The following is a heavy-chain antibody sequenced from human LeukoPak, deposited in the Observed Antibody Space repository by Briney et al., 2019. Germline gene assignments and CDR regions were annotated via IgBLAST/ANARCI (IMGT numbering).Heavy chain of an antibody. V-gene: IGHV3-11*01. CDR1: GFTSSDDY. CDR3: ARPGQIVSSWYAFDI. CDR2: ISSYGSTI. D-gene: IGHD6-13*01. J-gene: IGHJ3*02. Sequence: GGSLRLSCVVSGFTSSDDYMSWIRQAPGKGLEWVAYISSYGSTIDYADSVKGRFTISRDNAKKSLYLQMNSLRAEDTAVYYCARPGQIVSSWYAFDIWGQGTMVTVSS.